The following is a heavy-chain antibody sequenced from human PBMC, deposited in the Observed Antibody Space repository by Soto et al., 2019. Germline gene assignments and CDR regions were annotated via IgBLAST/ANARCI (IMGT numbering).Heavy chain of an antibody. V-gene: IGHV4-59*01. CDR1: GGSIGSYY. CDR2: IYYSGTT. Sequence: SETLSLTCTVSGGSIGSYYWSWIRQPPGRGLEWIGYIYYSGTTNYDPSLKSRVTISVDTSKNQFSLKLSSVTAADTAIYYCARRRRDGYFDYWGQGTLVTVSS. J-gene: IGHJ4*02. CDR3: ARRRRDGYFDY.